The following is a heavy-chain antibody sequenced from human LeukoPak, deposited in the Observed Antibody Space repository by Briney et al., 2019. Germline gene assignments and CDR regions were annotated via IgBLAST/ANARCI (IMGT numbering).Heavy chain of an antibody. CDR2: ISSSYI. CDR1: GFTFSSYD. D-gene: IGHD1-26*01. CDR3: ARENSGSYYQFDC. Sequence: PGGSLRLSCAASGFTFSSYDMTWVRQAPGKGLEWVSSISSSYIYYADSVKGRFTIYNAKNSLYLQMNSLRPEDTAVYYCARENSGSYYQFDCWGQGTLVTVSS. J-gene: IGHJ4*02. V-gene: IGHV3-21*01.